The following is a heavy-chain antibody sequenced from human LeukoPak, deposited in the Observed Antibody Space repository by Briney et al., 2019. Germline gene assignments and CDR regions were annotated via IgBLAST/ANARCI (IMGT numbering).Heavy chain of an antibody. J-gene: IGHJ4*02. CDR1: GGSISSGDYY. CDR2: IYYSGST. V-gene: IGHV4-30-4*01. CDR3: ARVGGSGSYPFDY. D-gene: IGHD3-10*01. Sequence: PSQTLSLTCTVSGGSISSGDYYWSWIRQPPGKGLEWIGYIYYSGSTYYNPSLKSRVTISVDTSKNQFSLKPSSVTAADTAVYYCARVGGSGSYPFDYWGQGTLVTVSS.